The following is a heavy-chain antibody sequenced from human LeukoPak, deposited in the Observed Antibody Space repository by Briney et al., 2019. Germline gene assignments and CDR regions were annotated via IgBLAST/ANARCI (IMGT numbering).Heavy chain of an antibody. CDR2: IYHSGST. V-gene: IGHV4-30-2*01. Sequence: SQTLSLTCAVSGGSISSGGYSWSWIRQPPGKGLEWIGCIYHSGSTYYNPSLKSRVTISVDRSKNQFSLKLSSVTAADTAVYYCARGGYSYGPDSWGQGTLVTVSS. CDR1: GGSISSGGYS. D-gene: IGHD5-18*01. J-gene: IGHJ4*02. CDR3: ARGGYSYGPDS.